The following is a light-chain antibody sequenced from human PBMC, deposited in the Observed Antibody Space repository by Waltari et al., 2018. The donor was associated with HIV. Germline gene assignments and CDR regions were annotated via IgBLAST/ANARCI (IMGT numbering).Light chain of an antibody. J-gene: IGLJ2*01. Sequence: SYVLTQPPSVSVAPGQTASITWGGDNLRNKNVHWYQQKPGQAPVLVVYDDNDRPSGIPERFSGSNSGSTATLTISRVEAGDEADFYCQVWDGSSAHVIFGGGTKLTVL. CDR2: DDN. CDR1: NLRNKN. V-gene: IGLV3-21*02. CDR3: QVWDGSSAHVI.